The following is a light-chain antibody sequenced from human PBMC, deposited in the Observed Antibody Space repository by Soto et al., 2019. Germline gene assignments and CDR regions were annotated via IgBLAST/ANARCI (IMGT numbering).Light chain of an antibody. J-gene: IGKJ1*01. CDR3: QQSGISDP. Sequence: EIVLTEWRASWSLSQGTHATLSFRASQSLSRSSLGWYQQKPGQAPRLLMYGSPNMATGIPDRFSGSGSGTDFTLTISSLEPDDFAVYYCQQSGISDPFAQRTK. CDR1: QSLSRSS. V-gene: IGKV3-20*01. CDR2: GSP.